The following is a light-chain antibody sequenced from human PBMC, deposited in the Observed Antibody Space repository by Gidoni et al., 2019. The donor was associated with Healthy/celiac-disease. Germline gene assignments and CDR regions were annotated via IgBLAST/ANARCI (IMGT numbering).Light chain of an antibody. CDR2: EVS. Sequence: QPALTQPASVSGSPGQSITISCTGTSSDVGSYNLVSWSQHHPGKAPKLMIYEVSKRPSGVSNRFSGSKSGNTASLTISGLQAEDEADYYCCSYVGSSTFYVFGTGTKVTVL. CDR3: CSYVGSSTFYV. J-gene: IGLJ1*01. CDR1: SSDVGSYNL. V-gene: IGLV2-23*02.